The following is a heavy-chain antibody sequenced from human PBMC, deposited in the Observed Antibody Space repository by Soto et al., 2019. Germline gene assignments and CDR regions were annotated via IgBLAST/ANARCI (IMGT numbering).Heavy chain of an antibody. D-gene: IGHD3-3*01. Sequence: GASVKVSCKASGGSFGNSAINWVRQTPGQGLEWLGGFIPVYRTLNYAQKFQGRVTITADESTGTAYMTLSSLASDDTAVYYCATGVIRIGYFNVDSWGQGTRGTVSS. J-gene: IGHJ4*02. CDR3: ATGVIRIGYFNVDS. V-gene: IGHV1-69*13. CDR1: GGSFGNSA. CDR2: FIPVYRTL.